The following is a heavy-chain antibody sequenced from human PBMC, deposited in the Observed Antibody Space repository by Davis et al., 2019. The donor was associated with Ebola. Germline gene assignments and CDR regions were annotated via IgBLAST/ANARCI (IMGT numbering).Heavy chain of an antibody. CDR1: GGSISSSS. CDR2: VYYSGSS. V-gene: IGHV4-59*01. CDR3: ARAARHCSPGCYFDS. D-gene: IGHD2-21*01. J-gene: IGHJ4*02. Sequence: GSLRLSCTVSGGSISSSSWSWIRQPPGEAMEWIGVYVYYSGSSKYSPSLESRVTMSIDTTKNQFSLNLRSVTAADTAVYYCARAARHCSPGCYFDSWGQGTLVTVSS.